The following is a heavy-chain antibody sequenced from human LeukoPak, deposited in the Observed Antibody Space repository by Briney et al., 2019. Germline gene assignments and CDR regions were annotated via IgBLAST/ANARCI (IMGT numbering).Heavy chain of an antibody. J-gene: IGHJ4*02. Sequence: ASVKVSCKASGGTFSSYAISWVRQAPGQGLEWMGGIIPIFGTANYAQKFQGRVTITADESTSTAYMELSRLRSDDTAVYYCARDVGEYCSSTSCYASDYWGQGTLVTVSS. D-gene: IGHD2-2*01. CDR2: IIPIFGTA. V-gene: IGHV1-69*13. CDR3: ARDVGEYCSSTSCYASDY. CDR1: GGTFSSYA.